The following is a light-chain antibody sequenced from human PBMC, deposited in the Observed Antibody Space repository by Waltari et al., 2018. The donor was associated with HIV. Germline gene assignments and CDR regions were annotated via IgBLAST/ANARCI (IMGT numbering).Light chain of an antibody. CDR3: QSYDSSLSGWV. J-gene: IGLJ3*02. CDR1: SPNIGAGYA. Sequence: QSVLTQPPSVSGAPGQRVTISCPGSSPNIGAGYAVHWYQQLQATAPTLVIYGNNKRPSGVPDRFSGSKSGTSASLAITGLQAKDEADYYCQSYDSSLSGWVFGGGTKLTVL. V-gene: IGLV1-40*01. CDR2: GNN.